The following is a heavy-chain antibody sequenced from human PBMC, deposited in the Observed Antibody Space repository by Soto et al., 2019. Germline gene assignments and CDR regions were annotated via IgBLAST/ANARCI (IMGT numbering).Heavy chain of an antibody. CDR3: ARGDQLDIVQTQYYFDY. V-gene: IGHV3-7*01. Sequence: GGSLRLSCAASGFTFSSYWMSWVRQAPGKGLEWVANIKQDGSEKYYVDSVKGRFTISRDNAKNSLYLQMNSLRAEDTAVYYCARGDQLDIVQTQYYFDYWGQGTLVTVSS. CDR1: GFTFSSYW. D-gene: IGHD2-8*01. J-gene: IGHJ4*02. CDR2: IKQDGSEK.